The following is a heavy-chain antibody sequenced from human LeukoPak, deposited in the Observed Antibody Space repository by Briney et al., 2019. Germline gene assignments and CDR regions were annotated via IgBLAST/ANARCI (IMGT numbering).Heavy chain of an antibody. CDR1: GFTVSSNY. V-gene: IGHV3-66*01. CDR2: IYSGGST. J-gene: IGHJ4*02. Sequence: GGSLRLSCAASGFTVSSNYMSWVRQAPGKGLEWVSVIYSGGSTYYADSVKGRFTISRDNSKNTLYLQMNSLRAEDTAVYYCAKSSTYDFWSGYYDYWGQGTLVTVSS. D-gene: IGHD3/OR15-3a*01. CDR3: AKSSTYDFWSGYYDY.